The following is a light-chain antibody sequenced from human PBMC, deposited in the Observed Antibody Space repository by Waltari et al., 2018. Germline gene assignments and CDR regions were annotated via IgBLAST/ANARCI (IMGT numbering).Light chain of an antibody. CDR1: QSILYSSNNKNY. CDR3: EQYYSAPYA. J-gene: IGKJ2*01. V-gene: IGKV4-1*01. Sequence: DIVMTQSPDSLAVSLGERATINCKSSQSILYSSNNKNYLAWYQQKPGQPPKLLLYWASTRESGVPDRFSGSGSGTDFPLTISSLQAEDVAVYYCEQYYSAPYAFGQGTKLEIK. CDR2: WAS.